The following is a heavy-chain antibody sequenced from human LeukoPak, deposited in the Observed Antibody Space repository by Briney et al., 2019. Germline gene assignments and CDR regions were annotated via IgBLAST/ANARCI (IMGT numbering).Heavy chain of an antibody. CDR1: GYTFTGYY. CDR3: ARSYSSSGAWCFDY. D-gene: IGHD6-6*01. J-gene: IGHJ4*02. V-gene: IGHV1-2*02. Sequence: ASVKVSCTASGYTFTGYYMHWVRQAPGQGLEWMGWINPNSGGTNYAQKFQGRVTMTRDTSISTAYMELSRLRSDDTAVYYCARSYSSSGAWCFDYWGQGTLVTVSS. CDR2: INPNSGGT.